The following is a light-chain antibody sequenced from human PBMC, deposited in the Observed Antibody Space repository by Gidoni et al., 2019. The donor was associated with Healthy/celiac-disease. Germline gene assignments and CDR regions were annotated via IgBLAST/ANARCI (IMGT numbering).Light chain of an antibody. CDR1: SSDVGGYNY. Sequence: QSALTQPPSASGSPGQSVTISCTGTSSDVGGYNYVSWYQQHPGKAPKLMIYEVSKRPSGVPDRFFGSKSGNTASLTVSGRQAEDEADYYCSSYAGSNFYVFGTGTKVTVL. CDR2: EVS. CDR3: SSYAGSNFYV. V-gene: IGLV2-8*01. J-gene: IGLJ1*01.